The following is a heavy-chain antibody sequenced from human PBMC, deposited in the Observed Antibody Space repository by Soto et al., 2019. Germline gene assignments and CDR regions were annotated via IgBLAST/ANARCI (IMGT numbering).Heavy chain of an antibody. D-gene: IGHD2-2*01. V-gene: IGHV3-7*01. Sequence: EVQLVESGGGLVQPGGSLRLSCAASGFTFSSYWMSWVRQAPGKGLEWVANINEDGSEKYYVDSVKGRFTISRDNAKNSLYLQMNSLRAEDTAVYYCAVDCTRTSCSFDYWGQGSLVTVSS. CDR3: AVDCTRTSCSFDY. CDR1: GFTFSSYW. J-gene: IGHJ4*02. CDR2: INEDGSEK.